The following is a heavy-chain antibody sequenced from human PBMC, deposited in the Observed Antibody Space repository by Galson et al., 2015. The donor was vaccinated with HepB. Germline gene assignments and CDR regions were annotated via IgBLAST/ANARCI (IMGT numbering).Heavy chain of an antibody. CDR2: IYPGDSDT. D-gene: IGHD2-15*01. CDR1: GYSFTDYW. Sequence: QSGAEVKKPGESLKISCKGSGYSFTDYWIGWVRQMPGKGLEWMGIIYPGDSDTRYSPSFQGQVTISADESISTAYLQWSGLKASDTAIYYCARLGYCGGGSCYQRGYFDSLVQGTLVIVSS. CDR3: ARLGYCGGGSCYQRGYFDS. V-gene: IGHV5-51*01. J-gene: IGHJ4*02.